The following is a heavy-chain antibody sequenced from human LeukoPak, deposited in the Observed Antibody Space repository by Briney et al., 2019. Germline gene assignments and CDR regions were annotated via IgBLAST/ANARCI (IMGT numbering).Heavy chain of an antibody. CDR2: ISSSSSYI. Sequence: GGSLRLSCAASGFTFSSYSMNWVRQAPGKGLEWVLSISSSSSYIYYADSVKGRFTISRDNAKNSLYLQMNSLRAEDTAVYYCARGRGGLQYNWFDPWGQGTLVTVSS. V-gene: IGHV3-21*06. D-gene: IGHD2-15*01. J-gene: IGHJ5*02. CDR3: ARGRGGLQYNWFDP. CDR1: GFTFSSYS.